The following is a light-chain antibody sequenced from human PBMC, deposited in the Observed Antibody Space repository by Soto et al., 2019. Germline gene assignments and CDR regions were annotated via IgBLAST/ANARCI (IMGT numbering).Light chain of an antibody. CDR3: QQYGDSPT. Sequence: EREMTEYPDTLSLSPGERATLSCRASQSVSSNLAWYQQKPGQAPRLLIYDASTRATGIPARISGSGSGTDFTLTISRLEPEDFAVYYCQQYGDSPTFGQGTKVDIK. J-gene: IGKJ1*01. V-gene: IGKV3-20*01. CDR2: DAS. CDR1: QSVSSN.